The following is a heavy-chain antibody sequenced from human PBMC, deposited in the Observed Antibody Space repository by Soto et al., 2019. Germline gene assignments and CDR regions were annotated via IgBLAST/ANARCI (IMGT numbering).Heavy chain of an antibody. CDR3: ARDRYSFDIGGDYTGPNWFDP. CDR2: IIPIFGTA. V-gene: IGHV1-69*13. CDR1: GGTFSIYA. D-gene: IGHD3-22*01. Sequence: SLKVSCKASGGTFSIYAISWVRQAPGQGLEWMGGIIPIFGTANYAQKFQGRVTITADESTSTAYMELSSLRSEDTAVYYCARDRYSFDIGGDYTGPNWFDPWGQGTLVTVSS. J-gene: IGHJ5*02.